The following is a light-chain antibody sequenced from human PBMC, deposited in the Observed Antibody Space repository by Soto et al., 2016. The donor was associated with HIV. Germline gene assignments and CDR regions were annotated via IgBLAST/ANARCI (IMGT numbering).Light chain of an antibody. CDR1: QSISSW. V-gene: IGKV1-5*03. CDR2: KAS. J-gene: IGKJ2*01. Sequence: DIQMTQSPSTLSASVGDRVTITCRASQSISSWLAWFQQKPGKAPKLLIYKASSLESGVPSNFSGSGSGTEFTLTISSLQPDDFATYYCQQYESTPYTFGQGTKVEIK. CDR3: QQYESTPYT.